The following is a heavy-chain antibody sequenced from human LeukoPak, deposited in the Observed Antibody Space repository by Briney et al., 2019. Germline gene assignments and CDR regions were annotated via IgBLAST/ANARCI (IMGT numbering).Heavy chain of an antibody. D-gene: IGHD3-16*01. J-gene: IGHJ4*02. CDR2: INSDGNRT. CDR1: GFTFSDYW. Sequence: GGSLRLSCAASGFTFSDYWMHWVRQAPGKGLVWVSRINSDGNRTTYADSVKGRFTVSRDNSKKTLYLQMDSLRAEDTAVYYCAKHGGDYWGQGTQVTVSS. CDR3: AKHGGDY. V-gene: IGHV3-74*01.